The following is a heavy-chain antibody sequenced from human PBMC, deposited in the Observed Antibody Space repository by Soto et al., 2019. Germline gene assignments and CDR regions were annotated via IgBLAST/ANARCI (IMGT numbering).Heavy chain of an antibody. V-gene: IGHV1-2*02. D-gene: IGHD4-17*01. J-gene: IGHJ4*02. Sequence: ASVKVSCKASGYTFTGYYMHWVRQAPGQGLEWMGWINPNSGGTNYAQKFQGRVTMTRDTSISTAYMELSRLRSDDTAVYYCARATTVTTRYYFDYWGQGPLVTVSS. CDR3: ARATTVTTRYYFDY. CDR2: INPNSGGT. CDR1: GYTFTGYY.